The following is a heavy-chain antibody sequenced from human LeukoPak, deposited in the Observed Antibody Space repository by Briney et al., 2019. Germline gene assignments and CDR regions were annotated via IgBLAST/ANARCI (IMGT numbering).Heavy chain of an antibody. CDR1: GFTFSSYW. CDR3: ARGLLHTSYDFWSGYQDSYYYGMDV. D-gene: IGHD3-3*01. Sequence: GGSLRLSCAASGFTFSSYWMSWVRHAPGKGLEWVTNIKQDGSEKYYVDSVKGRFTISRDNPKNSLYLKMNSLRAEHTAVYYCARGLLHTSYDFWSGYQDSYYYGMDVWGQGTTVTVSS. CDR2: IKQDGSEK. V-gene: IGHV3-7*01. J-gene: IGHJ6*02.